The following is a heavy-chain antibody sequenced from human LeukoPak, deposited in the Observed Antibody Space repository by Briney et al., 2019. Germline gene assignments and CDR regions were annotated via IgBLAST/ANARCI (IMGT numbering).Heavy chain of an antibody. V-gene: IGHV3-21*01. D-gene: IGHD3-9*01. J-gene: IGHJ4*02. CDR1: GFTFSSYS. Sequence: GGSLRLSCAASGFTFSSYSMNWVRQAPGKGLEWVSSISSSSSYIYYADSVKGRFTISRDNAKNSLYLQMSSLRAEDTAVYYCARYYDILTGFIDYWGQGTLVTVSS. CDR3: ARYYDILTGFIDY. CDR2: ISSSSSYI.